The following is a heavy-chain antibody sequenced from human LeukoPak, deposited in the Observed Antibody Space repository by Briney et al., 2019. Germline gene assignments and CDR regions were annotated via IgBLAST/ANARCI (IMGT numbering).Heavy chain of an antibody. Sequence: SVKVSCKASGGTFSSYAISWVRQAPGQGLEWMGGIIPIFGTANYAQKSQGRVTITADESTSTAYMELSSLRSEDTAVYYCARASFSYTMIVVVDAFDIWGQGTMVTVSS. CDR2: IIPIFGTA. CDR1: GGTFSSYA. J-gene: IGHJ3*02. V-gene: IGHV1-69*13. CDR3: ARASFSYTMIVVVDAFDI. D-gene: IGHD3-22*01.